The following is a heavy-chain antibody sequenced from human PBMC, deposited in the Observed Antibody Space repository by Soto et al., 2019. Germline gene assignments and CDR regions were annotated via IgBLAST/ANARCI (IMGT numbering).Heavy chain of an antibody. D-gene: IGHD4-17*01. CDR1: GGSISSSSYY. CDR3: ARETADMTTVTTGLNFDY. CDR2: IYYSGST. Sequence: QLQLQESGPGLVKPSETLSLTCTVSGGSISSSSYYWGWIRQPPGKGLEWIGSIYYSGSTYYNPSLKSRVTISVDTSKNQFSLKLSSVTAADTAVYYCARETADMTTVTTGLNFDYWGQGTLVTVSS. V-gene: IGHV4-39*02. J-gene: IGHJ4*02.